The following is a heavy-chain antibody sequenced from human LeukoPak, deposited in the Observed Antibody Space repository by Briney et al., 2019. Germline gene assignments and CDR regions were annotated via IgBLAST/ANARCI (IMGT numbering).Heavy chain of an antibody. CDR2: IYPGDSDT. J-gene: IGHJ4*02. Sequence: GESLKISCKGSGYNFTIYWIGWVRQMPGKGLEWMGVIYPGDSDTRYSPSFQGQVTISADKSISTAYLQWSSLKASDTAMYYCTRSSYRGYHYDSSGIDYWGQGTLVTVSS. D-gene: IGHD3-22*01. CDR3: TRSSYRGYHYDSSGIDY. V-gene: IGHV5-51*01. CDR1: GYNFTIYW.